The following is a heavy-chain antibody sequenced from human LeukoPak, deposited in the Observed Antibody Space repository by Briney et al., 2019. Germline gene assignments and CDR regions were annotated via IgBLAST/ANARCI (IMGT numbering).Heavy chain of an antibody. J-gene: IGHJ4*02. D-gene: IGHD1-7*01. V-gene: IGHV4-4*02. Sequence: GSLRLSCAASGFTFSSYAMHWVRQPPGKGLEWIGEIYHSGSTNYNPSLRTRVIISVDKSKNQFSLRLTSVTAADTAVYYCASMGTTKTFDYWGQGTLVTVSS. CDR2: IYHSGST. CDR1: GFTFSSYA. CDR3: ASMGTTKTFDY.